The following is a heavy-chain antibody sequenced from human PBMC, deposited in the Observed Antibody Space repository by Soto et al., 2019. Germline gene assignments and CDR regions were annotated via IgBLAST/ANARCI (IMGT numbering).Heavy chain of an antibody. V-gene: IGHV1-8*01. Sequence: QVQLVQSGAEVKKPGASVKVSCKASGYPFTSYDINWVRQATGQGLEWMGWMNPNSGHTGYAQKFQGRVTMTRNTSISRAYMELSSLRSEDTAVYYCARGRGYSSSWYPYDWFDPWGQGTLVTVCS. D-gene: IGHD6-13*01. CDR1: GYPFTSYD. CDR3: ARGRGYSSSWYPYDWFDP. J-gene: IGHJ5*02. CDR2: MNPNSGHT.